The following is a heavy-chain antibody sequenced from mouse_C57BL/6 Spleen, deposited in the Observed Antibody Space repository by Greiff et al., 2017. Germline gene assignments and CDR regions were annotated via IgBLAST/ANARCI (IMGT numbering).Heavy chain of an antibody. Sequence: EVQLVESGGGLVKPGGSLKLSCAASGFTFSSYAMSWVRQTPEKRLEWVATISDGGSYTYYPDNVKGRFTISRDNAKNNLYLQMSHLKSEDTAMYYCARDGNYVYWGQGTLVTVSA. CDR3: ARDGNYVY. J-gene: IGHJ3*01. V-gene: IGHV5-4*01. D-gene: IGHD2-1*01. CDR2: ISDGGSYT. CDR1: GFTFSSYA.